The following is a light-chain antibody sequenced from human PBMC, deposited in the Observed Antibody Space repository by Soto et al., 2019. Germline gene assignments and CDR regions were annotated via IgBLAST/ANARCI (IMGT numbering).Light chain of an antibody. Sequence: QSALTQPASVSGSPGQSITISCTGTSSDVGSYNLVSWYQQHPGKAPKLLIYEVSKRPSGVSNRFSASKSGNTASLSISGLQAEDEADYYCCSYAAGDSAVFGGGTQLTVL. CDR2: EVS. CDR3: CSYAAGDSAV. CDR1: SSDVGSYNL. J-gene: IGLJ7*01. V-gene: IGLV2-23*02.